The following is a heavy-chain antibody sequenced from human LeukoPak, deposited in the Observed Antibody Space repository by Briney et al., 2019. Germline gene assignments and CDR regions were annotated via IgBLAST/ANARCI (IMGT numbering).Heavy chain of an antibody. CDR3: ARGVEPLAANTLAY. CDR1: GFTIITND. Sequence: GGSLRLSCAASGFTIITNDMTWVRQAPGKGLEWVSVLYSDGNTKYADSVQGRFTISRDSSKNTLYLEMNSLSPDDTAVYYCARGVEPLAANTLAYWGQGTLVTVSS. V-gene: IGHV3-53*01. J-gene: IGHJ4*02. CDR2: LYSDGNT. D-gene: IGHD1-14*01.